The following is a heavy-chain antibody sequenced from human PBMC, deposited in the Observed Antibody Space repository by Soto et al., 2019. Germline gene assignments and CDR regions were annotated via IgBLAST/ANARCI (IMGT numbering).Heavy chain of an antibody. CDR3: ANFQTPFWVGEAPGVH. Sequence: EGQLLESGGGLVQPGGSQRLSCVASGFTFSIFAMSWVRQAPGKGLEWLSTISSNSARTYYADSVKGRFTISRDNSNYTLFLQMNRLRAEDTAIYYWANFQTPFWVGEAPGVHLGLGVLVNGSS. CDR2: ISSNSART. D-gene: IGHD3-10*01. V-gene: IGHV3-23*01. CDR1: GFTFSIFA. J-gene: IGHJ4*01.